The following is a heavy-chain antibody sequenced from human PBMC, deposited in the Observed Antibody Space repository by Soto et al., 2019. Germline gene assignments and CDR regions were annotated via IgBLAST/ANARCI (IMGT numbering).Heavy chain of an antibody. CDR1: GGSITRYY. D-gene: IGHD3-3*01. Sequence: SETLSLTCTVSGGSITRYYWIWIRQSPGKGLEWVAFIHYSGRTSYNPSLKSRVTISVDTSKNQFSLKLSSVTAADTAVFYCARGQRSSFWVRPRDY. CDR2: IHYSGRT. J-gene: IGHJ4*01. V-gene: IGHV4-59*08. CDR3: ARGQRSSFWVRPRDY.